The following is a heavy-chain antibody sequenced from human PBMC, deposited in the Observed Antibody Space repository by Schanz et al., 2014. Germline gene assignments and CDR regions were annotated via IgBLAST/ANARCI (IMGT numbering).Heavy chain of an antibody. Sequence: EVQLVESGGGVVQPGRSLRLSCAASGFSFSTYAMHWVRQAPGKGLEWVSAISGSGDNTFYADSVRGRFTISRDNSRNTLYLQMNSLRVEDTAVYYCAKDDTQVNGMDVWGQGTTVTVSS. CDR1: GFSFSTYA. CDR2: ISGSGDNT. CDR3: AKDDTQVNGMDV. V-gene: IGHV3-23*04. J-gene: IGHJ6*02.